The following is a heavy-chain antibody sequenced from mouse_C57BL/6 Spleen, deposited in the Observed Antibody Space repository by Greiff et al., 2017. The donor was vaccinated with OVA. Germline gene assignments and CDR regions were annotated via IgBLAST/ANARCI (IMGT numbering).Heavy chain of an antibody. J-gene: IGHJ4*01. Sequence: VQLQQSGPELVKPGASVKISCKASGYSFTGYYMNWVKQSPEKSLEWIGEINPSTGGTTYNQKFKAKATLTVDKSSSTAYMQLKSLTSEDSAVYYCARSGDDARDYWGQGTSVTVSS. CDR1: GYSFTGYY. CDR2: INPSTGGT. D-gene: IGHD3-1*01. V-gene: IGHV1-42*01. CDR3: ARSGDDARDY.